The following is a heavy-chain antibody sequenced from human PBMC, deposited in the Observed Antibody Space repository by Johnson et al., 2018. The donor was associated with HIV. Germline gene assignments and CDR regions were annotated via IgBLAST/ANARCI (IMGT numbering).Heavy chain of an antibody. D-gene: IGHD1-26*01. J-gene: IGHJ3*02. V-gene: IGHV3-20*04. Sequence: VQLVESGGGVVRPGGSLRLSCAASGFTFDDYGMSWVRQAPGKGLEWVSGINWNGGSTGYADSVKGRFTISRDNAKNSLYLQMNSLRAEDTAVYYCAQVSWEALLGDPFDIWGQGTMVTVSS. CDR1: GFTFDDYG. CDR3: AQVSWEALLGDPFDI. CDR2: INWNGGST.